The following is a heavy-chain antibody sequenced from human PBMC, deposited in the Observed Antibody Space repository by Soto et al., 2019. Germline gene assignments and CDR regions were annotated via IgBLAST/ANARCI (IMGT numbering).Heavy chain of an antibody. CDR1: GGTFSSYA. J-gene: IGHJ6*02. Sequence: QVQLVQSGAEVKKPGSSVKVSCKASGGTFSSYAISWVRQAPGQGLEWMGGIIPIFGTANYAQKFQGRVTITAXXSXSTXYMELSSLRSEDTAVYYCARVNGDYVRFYYYGMDVWGQGTTVTVSS. CDR2: IIPIFGTA. V-gene: IGHV1-69*12. D-gene: IGHD4-17*01. CDR3: ARVNGDYVRFYYYGMDV.